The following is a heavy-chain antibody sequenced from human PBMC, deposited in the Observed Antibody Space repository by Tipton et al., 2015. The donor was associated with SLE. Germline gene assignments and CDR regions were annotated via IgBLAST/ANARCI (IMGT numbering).Heavy chain of an antibody. CDR1: GFTFSSFA. CDR3: AKAQGIVGADY. CDR2: IYSGGSST. V-gene: IGHV3-23*03. Sequence: SLRLSCAASGFTFSSFAMNWVRQAPGKGLEFVSVIYSGGSSTYYADSVKGRFTISRDNSKNTLYLQMNSLRAEDTAVYYCAKAQGIVGADYWGQGTLVTVSS. J-gene: IGHJ4*02. D-gene: IGHD1-26*01.